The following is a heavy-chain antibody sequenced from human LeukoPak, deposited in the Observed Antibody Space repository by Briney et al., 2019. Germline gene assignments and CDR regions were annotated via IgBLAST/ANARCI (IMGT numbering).Heavy chain of an antibody. CDR3: ARTKFYYDFWSGYSYWFDP. V-gene: IGHV4-39*01. D-gene: IGHD3-3*01. Sequence: PSETLSLTCTVSGGSFSSSNYYWGWIRQPPGKGLVWLGSIYFSGSTYYNPSLKSRLTISIDTSKSQFSLRLSSVTAADTAVYYCARTKFYYDFWSGYSYWFDPWGQGTLVTVSS. CDR2: IYFSGST. J-gene: IGHJ5*02. CDR1: GGSFSSSNYY.